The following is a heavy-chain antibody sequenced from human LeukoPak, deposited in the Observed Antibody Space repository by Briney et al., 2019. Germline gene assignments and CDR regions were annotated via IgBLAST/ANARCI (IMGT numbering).Heavy chain of an antibody. D-gene: IGHD3-22*01. J-gene: IGHJ4*02. CDR3: AREEYFQDSNGYSYYFHS. V-gene: IGHV4-4*07. CDR1: GGSIGWDY. CDR2: IYKSGST. Sequence: SETLSLTCTVSGGSIGWDYWSWIRHCAGRGLEWIGRIYKSGSTNYNPSIRSRVTMSVDTSKNQFSLNVTSVTAAATAVYYCAREEYFQDSNGYSYYFHSWGQGSLVTVSS.